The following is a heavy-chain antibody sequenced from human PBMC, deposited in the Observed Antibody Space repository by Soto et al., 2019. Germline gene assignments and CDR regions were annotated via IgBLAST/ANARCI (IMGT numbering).Heavy chain of an antibody. CDR3: ATYPSYDSSGNYFDY. Sequence: XGSLRLSCAASGFTFSSYAMHGVRQAPGKGLEWVAVISYDGSNKYYADSVKGRFTISRDNSKNTLYLQMNSLRAEDTAVYYCATYPSYDSSGNYFDYWGQGTLVTVSS. CDR1: GFTFSSYA. J-gene: IGHJ4*02. D-gene: IGHD3-22*01. CDR2: ISYDGSNK. V-gene: IGHV3-30-3*02.